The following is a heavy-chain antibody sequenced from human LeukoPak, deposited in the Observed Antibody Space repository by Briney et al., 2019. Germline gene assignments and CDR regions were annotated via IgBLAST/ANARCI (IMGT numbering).Heavy chain of an antibody. D-gene: IGHD2-21*02. V-gene: IGHV4-34*01. CDR1: GGSISGYY. Sequence: SETLSLTCTVSGGSISGYYWSWIRQPPGKGLEWIGEINHSGSTNYNPSLKSRVTISVDTSKNQFSLKLSSVTAADTAVYYCARGLYCGGDCYRTAFDIWGQGTMVTVSS. CDR2: INHSGST. CDR3: ARGLYCGGDCYRTAFDI. J-gene: IGHJ3*02.